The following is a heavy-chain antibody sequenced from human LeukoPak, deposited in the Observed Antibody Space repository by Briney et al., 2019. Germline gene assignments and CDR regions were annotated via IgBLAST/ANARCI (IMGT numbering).Heavy chain of an antibody. J-gene: IGHJ4*02. D-gene: IGHD3-22*01. CDR3: ARGTSDSSGPMGSFDY. CDR2: INHSGST. V-gene: IGHV4-34*01. CDR1: GGSFSGYY. Sequence: SETLSLTCAVYGGSFSGYYWSWIRQPPGKGLEWIGEINHSGSTNYNPSLKSRVTISVDTSKNQFSLKLSSVTAADTAVYYCARGTSDSSGPMGSFDYWGQGTLVTVSS.